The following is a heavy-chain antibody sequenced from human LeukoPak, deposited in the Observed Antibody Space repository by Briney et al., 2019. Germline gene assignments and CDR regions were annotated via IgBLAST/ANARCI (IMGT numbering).Heavy chain of an antibody. Sequence: PGESLRLSCTASGFTFSNFWMGWVRQAPGKGLEWVANIKQDGSEKYYVDSVKGRFTISRDNAKNSLYLQMNSLRAEDTAVYYCARRTYYDFWSGYYDNYFDYWGQGTLVTVSS. CDR1: GFTFSNFW. CDR3: ARRTYYDFWSGYYDNYFDY. J-gene: IGHJ4*02. D-gene: IGHD3-3*01. CDR2: IKQDGSEK. V-gene: IGHV3-7*03.